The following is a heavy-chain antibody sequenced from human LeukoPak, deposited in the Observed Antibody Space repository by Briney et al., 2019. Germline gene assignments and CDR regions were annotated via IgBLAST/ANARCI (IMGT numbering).Heavy chain of an antibody. CDR3: ARDPYGDEGNAGMDV. V-gene: IGHV3-21*01. D-gene: IGHD4-17*01. CDR2: ISSSSSYI. Sequence: GGSLRLSCAASGFTFSSYSMNWVRQAPGKGLEWVSSISSSSSYIYYADSVKGRFTISRDNAKNSLYLQMNSLRAEDTAVYYCARDPYGDEGNAGMDVWGQGTTVTVSS. CDR1: GFTFSSYS. J-gene: IGHJ6*02.